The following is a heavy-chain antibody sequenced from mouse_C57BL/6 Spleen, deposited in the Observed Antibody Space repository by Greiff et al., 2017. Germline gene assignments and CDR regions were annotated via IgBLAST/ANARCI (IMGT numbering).Heavy chain of an antibody. Sequence: DVKLQESGPELVKPGASVKIPCKASGYTFTDYNMDWVKQSHGKSLEWIGDINPNNGGTIYNQKFKGKATLTVDKSSSPAYMELRSLTSEDTAVYYCARQLRLPYGYAMDYWGQGTSVTVSS. V-gene: IGHV1-18*01. CDR2: INPNNGGT. D-gene: IGHD3-2*02. CDR1: GYTFTDYN. CDR3: ARQLRLPYGYAMDY. J-gene: IGHJ4*01.